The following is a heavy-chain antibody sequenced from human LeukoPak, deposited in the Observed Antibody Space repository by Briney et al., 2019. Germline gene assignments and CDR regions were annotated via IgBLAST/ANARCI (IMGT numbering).Heavy chain of an antibody. D-gene: IGHD3-10*01. J-gene: IGHJ4*02. V-gene: IGHV4-38-2*02. Sequence: SETLSLTCTVSGYSISSGYYWGWIRRPPGKGLEWIGSIYYNPSLKSRVTISVDTSKNQFSLKLSSVTAADTAVYYCATLTEGLWFGELIGYWGQGTLVTVSS. CDR1: GYSISSGYY. CDR3: ATLTEGLWFGELIGY. CDR2: I.